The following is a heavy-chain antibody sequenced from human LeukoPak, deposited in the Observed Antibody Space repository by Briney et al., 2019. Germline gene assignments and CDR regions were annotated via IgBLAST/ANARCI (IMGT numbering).Heavy chain of an antibody. CDR2: IRTTAEGAKYA. CDR1: GFSFTDYP. D-gene: IGHD3-9*01. J-gene: IGHJ4*02. V-gene: IGHV3-48*02. Sequence: GGSLRLSCATSGFSFTDYPMNWVRQAPGKGLEWISNIRTTAEGAKYAYYADSVKGRVTISRDDGKNTLYLHMNSLRDHDTAVYYCATDQRYAFDYWGQGIRVSVSS. CDR3: ATDQRYAFDY.